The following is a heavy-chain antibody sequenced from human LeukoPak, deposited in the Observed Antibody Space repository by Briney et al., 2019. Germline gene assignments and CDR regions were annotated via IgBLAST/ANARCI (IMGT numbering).Heavy chain of an antibody. J-gene: IGHJ4*02. CDR2: IYHSGST. V-gene: IGHV4-4*02. CDR3: ASLVVTRYYFDY. CDR1: GGSISSSNW. D-gene: IGHD4-23*01. Sequence: PSETLSLTCAASGGSISSSNWWSWVRQPPGKGLEWIGEIYHSGSTNYNPSLKSRVTISVDKSKNQFSLKLSSVTAADTAVYYCASLVVTRYYFDYWGQGTLVTVSS.